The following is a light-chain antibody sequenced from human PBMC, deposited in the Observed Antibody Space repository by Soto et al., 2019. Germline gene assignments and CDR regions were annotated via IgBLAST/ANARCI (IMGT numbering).Light chain of an antibody. CDR3: QRNYITPYT. J-gene: IGKJ2*01. V-gene: IGKV1-39*01. Sequence: DIQMTQSPSTLSASVGDRVSITCRASQSISRQLAWYQQKPGKAPNLLIYASFNLQSGVPSRFSGSGSGTDFTLTISSLQPEDFATYYCQRNYITPYTFGQGTKLEIK. CDR1: QSISRQ. CDR2: ASF.